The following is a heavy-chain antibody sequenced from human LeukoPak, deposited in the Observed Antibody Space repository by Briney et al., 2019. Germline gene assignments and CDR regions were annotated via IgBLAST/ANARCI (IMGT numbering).Heavy chain of an antibody. J-gene: IGHJ6*03. CDR1: GYTFTGYY. V-gene: IGHV1-2*02. D-gene: IGHD2-2*01. CDR3: ARDTGCSSTSCLYYYMDV. Sequence: ASVKVSCKASGYTFTGYYMHWVRQAPGQGLEWMGWINPNSGGTNYAQKFQGRVTMTRDTSISTAYMKLSRLRSDDTAVYYCARDTGCSSTSCLYYYMDVWGKGTTVTVSS. CDR2: INPNSGGT.